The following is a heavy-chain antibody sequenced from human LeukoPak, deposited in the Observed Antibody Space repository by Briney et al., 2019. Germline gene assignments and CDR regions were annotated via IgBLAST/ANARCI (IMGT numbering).Heavy chain of an antibody. J-gene: IGHJ6*02. CDR2: ISAYNGNT. CDR3: AREEAVVVTQSGTGMDV. V-gene: IGHV1-18*04. Sequence: RASVKVSCKTSGYTFTAHYIHWVRQAPGQGLEWMGWISAYNGNTNYAQKLQGRVTMTTDTSTSTAYMELRSLRSDDTAVYYCAREEAVVVTQSGTGMDVWGQGTTVTVSS. D-gene: IGHD2-21*02. CDR1: GYTFTAHY.